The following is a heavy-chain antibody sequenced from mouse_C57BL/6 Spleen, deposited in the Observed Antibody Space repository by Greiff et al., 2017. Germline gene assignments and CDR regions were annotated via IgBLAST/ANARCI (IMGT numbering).Heavy chain of an antibody. V-gene: IGHV6-3*01. D-gene: IGHD1-1*01. CDR1: GFTFSNYW. CDR3: TESSYDYYAMDY. J-gene: IGHJ4*01. Sequence: EVQRVESGGGLVQPGGSMKLSCVASGFTFSNYWMNWVRQSPEKGLEWVAQIRLKSDNYATHYAESVKGRFTISRDDSKSSVYLQMNNLRAEDTGIYYCTESSYDYYAMDYWGQGTSVTVSS. CDR2: IRLKSDNYAT.